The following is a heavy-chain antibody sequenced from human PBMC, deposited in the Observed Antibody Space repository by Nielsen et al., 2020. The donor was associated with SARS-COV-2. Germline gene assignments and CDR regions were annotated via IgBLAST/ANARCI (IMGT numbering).Heavy chain of an antibody. CDR3: ARDGIDYEFDY. CDR2: IYHSGST. J-gene: IGHJ4*02. D-gene: IGHD4/OR15-4a*01. V-gene: IGHV4-30-2*01. Sequence: SEPLSLTCAVSGGSISSGGYSWSWIRQPLGKGLEWIGYIYHSGSTYYNPSLKSRVTISVDRSKNQFSLKLSSVTAADTAVYYCARDGIDYEFDYWGQGTLVTVSS. CDR1: GGSISSGGYS.